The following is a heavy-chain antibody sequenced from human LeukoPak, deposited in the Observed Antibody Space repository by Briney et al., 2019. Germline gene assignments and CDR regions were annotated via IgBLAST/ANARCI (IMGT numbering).Heavy chain of an antibody. D-gene: IGHD3-10*01. CDR1: GGSISSSNW. CDR2: IYHSGST. Sequence: PSETLSLTCAVSGGSISSSNWWSWVRQPPGKGLEWIGEIYHSGSTNYNPSLKSRVTISVDKSKNQFSLKLSSVTAADTAVYYCARHSRYYGSGSSVDYWGQGTLVTVSS. V-gene: IGHV4-4*02. J-gene: IGHJ4*02. CDR3: ARHSRYYGSGSSVDY.